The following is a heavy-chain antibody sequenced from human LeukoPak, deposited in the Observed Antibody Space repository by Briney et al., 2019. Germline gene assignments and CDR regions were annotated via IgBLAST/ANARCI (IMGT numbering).Heavy chain of an antibody. CDR3: ARALVRGWFDP. CDR1: GFTFDDYG. CDR2: INWNGGST. Sequence: PGGSLRLSCAASGFTFDDYGMSWVRQAPGKGLEWVSGINWNGGSTGYADSVNGRFTISRDNANNSLYLQVHSLRAEDTALYSCARALVRGWFDPWGQGTLVTVSS. J-gene: IGHJ5*02. D-gene: IGHD6-13*01. V-gene: IGHV3-20*04.